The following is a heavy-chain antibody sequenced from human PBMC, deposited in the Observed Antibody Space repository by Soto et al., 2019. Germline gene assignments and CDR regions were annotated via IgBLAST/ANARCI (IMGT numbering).Heavy chain of an antibody. CDR3: ARPLVAPVAGPYYYGMDV. CDR1: GFTFSSYA. V-gene: IGHV3-23*01. J-gene: IGHJ6*02. CDR2: ISGSGGST. Sequence: GGSLRLSCAASGFTFSSYAMSWVRQAPGKGLEWVSAISGSGGSTYYADSVKGRFTISRDNSKNTLYPQMNSLTAEDTAVYYCARPLVAPVAGPYYYGMDVWGQGTTVTVSS. D-gene: IGHD6-19*01.